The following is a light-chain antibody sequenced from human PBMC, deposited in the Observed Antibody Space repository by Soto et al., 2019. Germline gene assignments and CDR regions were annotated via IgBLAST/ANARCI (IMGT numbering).Light chain of an antibody. V-gene: IGKV1-5*03. CDR2: QAS. J-gene: IGKJ1*01. CDR3: QEYNTYSRT. CDR1: QSISTW. Sequence: DIQMTQSPSTLSGSVGDRVTITCRASQSISTWLAWYQQKPGKAPNLLIYQASRLESGVPSRFSGGGSGTEFALTISSLQPDDFATYYCQEYNTYSRTFGQGTKVDIK.